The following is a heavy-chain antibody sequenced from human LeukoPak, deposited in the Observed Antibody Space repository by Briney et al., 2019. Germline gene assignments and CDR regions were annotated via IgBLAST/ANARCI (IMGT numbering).Heavy chain of an antibody. D-gene: IGHD6-19*01. CDR1: GYTFTGYY. J-gene: IGHJ5*02. Sequence: PGRSLRLSCAASGYTFTGYYMHWVRQAPGQGLEWMGWINPNSGGTNYAQKFQGRVTMTRDTSISTAYMELSRLRSDDTAVYYCARSRDSSGWYVDPWGQGTLVTVSS. CDR3: ARSRDSSGWYVDP. CDR2: INPNSGGT. V-gene: IGHV1-2*02.